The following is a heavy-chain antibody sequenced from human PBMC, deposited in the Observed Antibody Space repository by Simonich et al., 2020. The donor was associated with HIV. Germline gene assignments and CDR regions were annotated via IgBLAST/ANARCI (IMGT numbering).Heavy chain of an antibody. CDR1: GGSFRGYY. CDR3: ARRHPTTVTTPYFDY. V-gene: IGHV4-34*01. Sequence: QVQLQQWGAGLLKPSETLYLTCAVYGGSFRGYYWSWIRQPPGKGLECIGEINHSGSTNYNPSLKSRVTISVDTATNQFSLKLSSVTAADTAVYYCARRHPTTVTTPYFDYWGQGTLVTVSS. J-gene: IGHJ4*02. D-gene: IGHD4-17*01. CDR2: INHSGST.